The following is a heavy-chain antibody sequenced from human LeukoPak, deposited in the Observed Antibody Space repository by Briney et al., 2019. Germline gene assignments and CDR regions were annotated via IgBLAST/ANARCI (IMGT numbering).Heavy chain of an antibody. CDR3: ARQISENKDY. Sequence: SETLSLTCTVSSVSISCYYWIWIRQSPGRGLEWIGSVFYRDSFSYGGTTFYNPSLQNRVSISVDTSKNAFSLKLTSVTAADTAVYFCARQISENKDYWGQGTLVAVSS. CDR1: SVSISCYY. J-gene: IGHJ4*02. CDR2: VFYRDSFSYGGTT. D-gene: IGHD1/OR15-1a*01. V-gene: IGHV4-59*05.